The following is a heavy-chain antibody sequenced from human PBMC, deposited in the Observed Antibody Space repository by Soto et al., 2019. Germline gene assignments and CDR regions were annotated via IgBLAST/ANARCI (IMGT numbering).Heavy chain of an antibody. D-gene: IGHD6-19*01. V-gene: IGHV4-59*11. CDR2: IHNTGGT. J-gene: IGHJ4*02. CDR1: GASISNHY. Sequence: QVQLQESGPRLVKPSETLSLTCTISGASISNHYCQWFRQPPGKGLEWIGYIHNTGGTNYNPSLKSPVTISLDTSKNQFSLKLTSLTVADTAVYYCATGGGWLTDYWGQGTLVTVSS. CDR3: ATGGGWLTDY.